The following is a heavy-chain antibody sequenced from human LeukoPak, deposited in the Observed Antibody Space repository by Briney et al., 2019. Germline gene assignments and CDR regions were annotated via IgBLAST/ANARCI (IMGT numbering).Heavy chain of an antibody. J-gene: IGHJ3*02. D-gene: IGHD3-22*01. CDR1: GFTFSSYA. CDR2: ISYDGSNK. CDR3: ARDILYYYDSSGYQDI. Sequence: PGGSLRLSCAASGFTFSSYAMSWVRQAPGKGLEWVAVISYDGSNKYYADSVKGRFTISRDNSKNTLYLQMNSLRAEDTAVYYCARDILYYYDSSGYQDIWGQGTMVTVSS. V-gene: IGHV3-30-3*01.